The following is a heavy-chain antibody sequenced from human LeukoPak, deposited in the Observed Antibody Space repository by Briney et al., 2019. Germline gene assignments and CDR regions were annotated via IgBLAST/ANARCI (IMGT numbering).Heavy chain of an antibody. D-gene: IGHD2-15*01. CDR3: AKPPHGTCSGGSCTYHAEYFQH. CDR2: ISGSGGST. J-gene: IGHJ1*01. V-gene: IGHV3-23*01. CDR1: GFTFSSYA. Sequence: PGGSLRLSCAASGFTFSSYAMSWVRQAPGKGLEWVSAISGSGGSTYYADSVKGRFTISRDNSKNTLYLQMNSLRAEDTAVYYCAKPPHGTCSGGSCTYHAEYFQHWGQGTLVTVSS.